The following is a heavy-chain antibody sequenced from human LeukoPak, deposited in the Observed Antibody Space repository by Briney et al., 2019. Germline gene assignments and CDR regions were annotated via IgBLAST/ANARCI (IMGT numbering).Heavy chain of an antibody. J-gene: IGHJ4*02. Sequence: PSETLSLTCTVSGGSISSYYWSWLRQPAGKGLEWIGRIYTSGSTNYNPSLKSRVTMSVDTSKNQFSLKLSSVTAADTAVYYCARESPQDIVVVPAAHFDYWGQGTLVTVSS. CDR1: GGSISSYY. CDR3: ARESPQDIVVVPAAHFDY. D-gene: IGHD2-2*01. CDR2: IYTSGST. V-gene: IGHV4-4*07.